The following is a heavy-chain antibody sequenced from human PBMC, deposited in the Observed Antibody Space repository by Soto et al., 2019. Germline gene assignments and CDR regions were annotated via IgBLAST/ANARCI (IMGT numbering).Heavy chain of an antibody. V-gene: IGHV3-30-3*01. CDR1: GFTFSSYA. J-gene: IGHJ3*02. Sequence: PGGSLRLSCAASGFTFSSYAMHWVRQAPGKGLEWVAVISYDGSNKYYADSVKGRFTISRDNSKNTLYLQMNSLRAEDTAVYYCARAGEERWLQSAFDIWGQGTMVTVSS. D-gene: IGHD5-12*01. CDR3: ARAGEERWLQSAFDI. CDR2: ISYDGSNK.